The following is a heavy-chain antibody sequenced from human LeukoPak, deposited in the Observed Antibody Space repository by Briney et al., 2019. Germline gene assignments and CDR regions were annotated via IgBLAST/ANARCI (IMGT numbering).Heavy chain of an antibody. J-gene: IGHJ2*01. Sequence: SETLSLTCAVSGGSFSGSYWSWVRQPPGKGLEWIGEINQSGTTNYNPSLNSRVTISVDTSENQFSLNLNSVTAADTAVYYCASNPNYYGSGSPYWYFDLWGRGTLVTVSS. CDR3: ASNPNYYGSGSPYWYFDL. CDR1: GGSFSGSY. D-gene: IGHD3-10*01. V-gene: IGHV4-34*01. CDR2: INQSGTT.